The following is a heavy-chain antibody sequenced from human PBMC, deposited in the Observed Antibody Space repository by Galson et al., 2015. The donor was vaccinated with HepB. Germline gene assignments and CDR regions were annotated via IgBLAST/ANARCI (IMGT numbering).Heavy chain of an antibody. V-gene: IGHV3-30*18. CDR2: ISYDGSNK. D-gene: IGHD1-20*01. Sequence: SLRLSCAASGFTFSSYGMHWVRQAPGKGLEWVAVISYDGSNKYYADSVKGRFTISRDNSKNTLYLQMNSLRAEDTAVYYCAKAHPLYPPGMGLDTSNGFGYWGQGTLVTVSS. CDR1: GFTFSSYG. CDR3: AKAHPLYPPGMGLDTSNGFGY. J-gene: IGHJ4*02.